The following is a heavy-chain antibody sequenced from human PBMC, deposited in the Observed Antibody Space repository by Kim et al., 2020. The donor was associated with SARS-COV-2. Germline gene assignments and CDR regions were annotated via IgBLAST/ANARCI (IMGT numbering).Heavy chain of an antibody. CDR2: ISYDASDK. Sequence: GGSLRLSCAASGFSFSSYGLHWVRQAPGKGLEWVAYISYDASDKFYADSVKGRLTISRDNSRNTLYLQTNSLRVDDTAVFYCARGPVDPKDGWYFDLWGR. V-gene: IGHV3-33*01. J-gene: IGHJ2*01. D-gene: IGHD5-12*01. CDR3: ARGPVDPKDGWYFDL. CDR1: GFSFSSYG.